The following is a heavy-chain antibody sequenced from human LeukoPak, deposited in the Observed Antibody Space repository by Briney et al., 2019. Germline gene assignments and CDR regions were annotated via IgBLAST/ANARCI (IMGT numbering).Heavy chain of an antibody. CDR3: ARQSTKYSNGWVFDF. V-gene: IGHV4-39*01. CDR2: IYDSGST. D-gene: IGHD6-19*01. CDR1: GGSISRSSDY. J-gene: IGHJ4*02. Sequence: PSETLSLTCTVSGGSISRSSDYWGWIRQPPGKGLEWIGSIYDSGSTYYNPSLKSRVAISVDTSKNQLSLKLNSVTAADTAIFYCARQSTKYSNGWVFDFWGQGTLVTVSS.